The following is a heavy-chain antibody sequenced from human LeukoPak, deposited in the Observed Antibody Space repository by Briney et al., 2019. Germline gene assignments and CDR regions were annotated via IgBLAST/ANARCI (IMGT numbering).Heavy chain of an antibody. V-gene: IGHV3-21*01. D-gene: IGHD6-19*01. CDR2: ISSSSSYI. CDR1: GFTFSSYS. J-gene: IGHJ4*02. Sequence: GGSLRLSCAASGFTFSSYSMTWVRQAPGKGLEWVSSISSSSSYIYYAGSVKGRFTISRDNAKNSLYLQMNSLRAEDTAVYYCARDRPLQWLEYWGQGTLVTVSS. CDR3: ARDRPLQWLEY.